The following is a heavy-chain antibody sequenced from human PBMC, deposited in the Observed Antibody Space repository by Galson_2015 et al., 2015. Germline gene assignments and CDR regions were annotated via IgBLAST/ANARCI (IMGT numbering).Heavy chain of an antibody. V-gene: IGHV4-39*01. CDR1: GGFISTSTHY. J-gene: IGHJ3*01. CDR3: ARNWDSSTLLGNAFDV. D-gene: IGHD2-2*01. Sequence: SETLSLTCTVSGGFISTSTHYWHWIRQPPGKGLEWVGNSHYSGITYYNPSLKGRVSISVDTSKNQFSLRLTSVTAADTALYFCARNWDSSTLLGNAFDVWGQGTMVTVTS. CDR2: SHYSGIT.